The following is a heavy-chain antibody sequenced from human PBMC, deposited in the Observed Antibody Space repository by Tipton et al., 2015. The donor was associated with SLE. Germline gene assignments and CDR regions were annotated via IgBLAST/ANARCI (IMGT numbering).Heavy chain of an antibody. V-gene: IGHV4-30-4*01. CDR3: ARGGSSGLGRADY. CDR1: GGSISSGDYY. D-gene: IGHD6-19*01. J-gene: IGHJ3*01. Sequence: TLSLTCTVSGGSISSGDYYWSWIRQPPGKGLEWIGYIYYSGSTYYNPSLKSRVTISVDTSKNQFSLKLSSVTAADTAVYYCARGGSSGLGRADYWGQGTMVTVSS. CDR2: IYYSGST.